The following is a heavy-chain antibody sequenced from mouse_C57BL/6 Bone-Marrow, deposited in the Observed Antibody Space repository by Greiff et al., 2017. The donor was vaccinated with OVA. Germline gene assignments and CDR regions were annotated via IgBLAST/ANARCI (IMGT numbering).Heavy chain of an antibody. Sequence: QVQLQQSGAELARPGASVKMSCKASGYTFTSYTMHWVKQRPGQGLEWIGYIDPSSDYTKYNQKFKDKATLTADKSSSTAYMQLSSLTSEDAAVYYCAKGYYFDYWGQGTTLTVSS. CDR3: AKGYYFDY. CDR1: GYTFTSYT. J-gene: IGHJ2*01. CDR2: IDPSSDYT. V-gene: IGHV1-4*01.